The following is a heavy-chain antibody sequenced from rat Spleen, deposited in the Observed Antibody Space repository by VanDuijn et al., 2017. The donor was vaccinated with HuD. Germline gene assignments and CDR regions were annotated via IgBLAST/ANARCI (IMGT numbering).Heavy chain of an antibody. CDR1: GFTFSNYY. Sequence: EVQLMESGGGLVQPGRSMKLSCAASGFTFSNYYMAWVRQAPTKGLEWVSTINTDGDNTYYPDSVKGRFTISRNNAKSTLYLQMASLRSEDTAIYYCARPTTGIPFNYWGQGVMVTVSS. V-gene: IGHV5-25*01. D-gene: IGHD1-9*01. J-gene: IGHJ2*01. CDR2: INTDGDNT. CDR3: ARPTTGIPFNY.